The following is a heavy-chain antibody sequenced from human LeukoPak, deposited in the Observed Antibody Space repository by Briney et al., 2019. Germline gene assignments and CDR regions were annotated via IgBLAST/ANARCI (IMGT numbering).Heavy chain of an antibody. J-gene: IGHJ5*02. CDR1: GYTFTSYG. D-gene: IGHD6-13*01. V-gene: IGHV1-18*01. Sequence: GASVKVSCKASGYTFTSYGISWVRQAPGQGLEWMGWISAYNGNTNYAQKLQGRVTMTTDTSASTAYMELRSLRSDDTAVYYCARERPNVAAAGNGGLNWFDPWGQGTLVTVSS. CDR3: ARERPNVAAAGNGGLNWFDP. CDR2: ISAYNGNT.